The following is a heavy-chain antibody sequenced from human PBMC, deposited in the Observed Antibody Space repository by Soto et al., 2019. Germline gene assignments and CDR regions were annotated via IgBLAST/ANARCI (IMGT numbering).Heavy chain of an antibody. CDR3: AGRESGYCSGGTCSVLAY. D-gene: IGHD2-15*01. Sequence: PGESLKISCQGSGYNFSSYWITWVRQMPGKGLEWMGRIDPSDSYATYSPSFHGHVSFSVDKSISTAYLQWSSLKASDTAMHYCAGRESGYCSGGTCSVLAYWGQGTQVTVSS. J-gene: IGHJ4*02. CDR1: GYNFSSYW. V-gene: IGHV5-10-1*01. CDR2: IDPSDSYA.